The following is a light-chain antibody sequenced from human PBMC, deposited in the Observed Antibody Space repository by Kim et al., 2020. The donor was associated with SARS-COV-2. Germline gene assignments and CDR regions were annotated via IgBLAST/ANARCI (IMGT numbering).Light chain of an antibody. Sequence: SASVGDRVTSTCQASQDIENYLSWYQQKPAKAPTVLIYDASNLETGVPSRFSVSGSGTDFTFTITSLQPEDIATYFCQQYSYLITFGQGTRLEIK. J-gene: IGKJ5*01. CDR1: QDIENY. CDR2: DAS. V-gene: IGKV1-33*01. CDR3: QQYSYLIT.